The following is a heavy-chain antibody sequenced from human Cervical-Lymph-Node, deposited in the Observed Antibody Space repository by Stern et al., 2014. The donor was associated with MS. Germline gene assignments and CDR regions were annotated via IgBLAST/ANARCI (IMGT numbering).Heavy chain of an antibody. CDR3: ARHPTIFGVITKYYFDY. Sequence: QLQLQESGPGLVKPSETLSLTCTVSDVSVTDFYWSWIRQPPGKGLEWIGYIYYSGSTNYNPSLKSRVTISIDTSKNQFSLKLSSVTAADTAIYYCARHPTIFGVITKYYFDYWGQGTLVTVSS. CDR2: IYYSGST. V-gene: IGHV4-59*08. J-gene: IGHJ4*02. CDR1: DVSVTDFY. D-gene: IGHD3-3*01.